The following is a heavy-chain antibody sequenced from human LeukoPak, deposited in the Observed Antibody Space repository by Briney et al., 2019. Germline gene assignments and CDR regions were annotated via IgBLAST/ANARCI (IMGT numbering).Heavy chain of an antibody. J-gene: IGHJ4*02. V-gene: IGHV3-64D*06. CDR1: GFTFSSYI. D-gene: IGHD3-9*01. CDR2: ITSTGGNT. Sequence: GGSLRLSCSASGFTFSSYIVHWVRQAPGKGLEFVSAITSTGGNTYYADSVTGRFTLSRDNSKNTLYLQMSSLRAEDTAVYYCVIVRGYFDSSGTDYWGQGTLVTVSS. CDR3: VIVRGYFDSSGTDY.